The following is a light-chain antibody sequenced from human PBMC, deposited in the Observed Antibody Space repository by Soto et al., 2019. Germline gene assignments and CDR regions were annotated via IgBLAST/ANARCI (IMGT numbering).Light chain of an antibody. CDR1: QGISSY. Sequence: IQLTQSPSSLSASVGDRVTITCRASQGISSYLAWYQQKPGKAPKLLIYAASTWQSGVPSRFSGSGSGTDFTLTISSLQPEDFATYYCQQLNSYPPGLTFGGGTKVEIK. CDR2: AAS. CDR3: QQLNSYPPGLT. V-gene: IGKV1-9*01. J-gene: IGKJ4*01.